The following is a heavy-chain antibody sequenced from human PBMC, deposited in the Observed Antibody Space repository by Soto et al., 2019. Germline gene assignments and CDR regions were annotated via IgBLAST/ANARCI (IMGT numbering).Heavy chain of an antibody. CDR3: ARAWATIPNANYYYYYMDV. J-gene: IGHJ6*03. Sequence: GGFLRLSCAASGFTFSSYWMHWVRQAPGKGLVWVSRINSDGSSTSYADSVKGRFTISRDNAKNTLYLQMNSLRAEDTAVYYCARAWATIPNANYYYYYMDVWGKGTTVTVSS. CDR2: INSDGSST. CDR1: GFTFSSYW. D-gene: IGHD5-12*01. V-gene: IGHV3-74*01.